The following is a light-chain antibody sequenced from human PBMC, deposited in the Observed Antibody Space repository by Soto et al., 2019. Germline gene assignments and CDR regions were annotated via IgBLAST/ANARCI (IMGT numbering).Light chain of an antibody. Sequence: QSVLTQPPSVSGSPGQSVTISCTXTSSDVGSYNRVSWYQQPPGTAPKLMIYEVSNRPSGVPDRFSGSKSGNTASLTISGLQAEDEADYYCSSFTSSSTYVFGTGTKVTVL. CDR3: SSFTSSSTYV. J-gene: IGLJ1*01. V-gene: IGLV2-18*02. CDR2: EVS. CDR1: SSDVGSYNR.